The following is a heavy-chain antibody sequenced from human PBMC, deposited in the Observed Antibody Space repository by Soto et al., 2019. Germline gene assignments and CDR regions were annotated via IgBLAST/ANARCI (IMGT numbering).Heavy chain of an antibody. CDR3: ARDNYSYGYVDY. J-gene: IGHJ4*02. Sequence: QVQLVQSGAEVKKPGASVKVSCKASGYTFTSYYMHWVRQAPGQGLEWMGIINPSGGSTSYAQKFQGRVTMTRDTSTSTAYMELSSLRSEDTAVYYCARDNYSYGYVDYWGQGTLVTVSS. CDR2: INPSGGST. CDR1: GYTFTSYY. V-gene: IGHV1-46*01. D-gene: IGHD5-18*01.